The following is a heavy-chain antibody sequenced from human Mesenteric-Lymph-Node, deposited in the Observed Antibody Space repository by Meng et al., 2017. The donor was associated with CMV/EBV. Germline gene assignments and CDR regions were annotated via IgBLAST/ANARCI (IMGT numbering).Heavy chain of an antibody. CDR2: FDPEDGET. CDR1: GYTLTELS. J-gene: IGHJ6*02. Sequence: ASVKVSCKVSGYTLTELSMHWVRQAPGKGLEWMGGFDPEDGETIYAQKFQGRVTMTRDTSTSTVYMELSSLRSDDTALYYCATTRPSGHIVYYYGLDVWGQGTSVTVSS. D-gene: IGHD5-12*01. CDR3: ATTRPSGHIVYYYGLDV. V-gene: IGHV1-24*01.